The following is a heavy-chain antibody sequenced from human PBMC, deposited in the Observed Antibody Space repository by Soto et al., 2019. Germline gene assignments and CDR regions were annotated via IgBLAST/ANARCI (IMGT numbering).Heavy chain of an antibody. D-gene: IGHD6-13*01. V-gene: IGHV4-59*08. CDR2: MCYSWST. Sequence: QVQLQESGPGLVKPSETLSLTCTVSGGSISSCCWSWIWLPPGKGLAWNGFMCYSWSTNYNPSLTSQVTITVDTSKHQFSLKLDSVTDADAAAYLFARHGRWSKGTAAAGTDYWGQGTLVTVSS. CDR1: GGSISSCC. CDR3: ARHGRWSKGTAAAGTDY. J-gene: IGHJ4*02.